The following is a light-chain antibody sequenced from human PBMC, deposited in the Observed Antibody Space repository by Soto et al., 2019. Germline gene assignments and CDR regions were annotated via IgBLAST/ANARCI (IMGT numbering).Light chain of an antibody. Sequence: EIVLTQSPGTLSLSPGERATLSCSASQSFSSSYLAWYQQKPGQAPRLRIYGASSRATGIPDRFSGSGSGTDFTLTISRLEPEDFAVYFCQQYGSSPLTFGGGTKVEIK. V-gene: IGKV3-20*01. CDR3: QQYGSSPLT. CDR2: GAS. CDR1: QSFSSSY. J-gene: IGKJ4*01.